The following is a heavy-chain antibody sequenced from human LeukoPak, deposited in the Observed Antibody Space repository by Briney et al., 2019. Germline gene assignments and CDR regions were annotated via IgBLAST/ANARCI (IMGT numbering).Heavy chain of an antibody. J-gene: IGHJ4*02. V-gene: IGHV4-59*01. Sequence: PSETLSLTCTVSGGSISSYYWSWIRQPPGKGLEWLEYIYYSGSTNYNLSLKSRVTISVDTSKNQFSLMLSSVTAADTAVYYCARASPYYYGSGDSRFDYWGQGTLVTVSS. CDR3: ARASPYYYGSGDSRFDY. CDR1: GGSISSYY. D-gene: IGHD3-10*01. CDR2: IYYSGST.